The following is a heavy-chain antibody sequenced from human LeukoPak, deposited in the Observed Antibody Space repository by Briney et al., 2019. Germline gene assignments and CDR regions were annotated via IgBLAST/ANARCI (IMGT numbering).Heavy chain of an antibody. V-gene: IGHV4-39*07. Sequence: SETLSLTCTVSGGSISSSSYYWGWIRQPPGKGLEWIGSIYYSGSTYYNPSLKSRVTISVDTSKNQFSLKLSSVTAADTAVYYCAREAAAGTRGYWGQGTLVTVSS. J-gene: IGHJ4*02. CDR2: IYYSGST. CDR3: AREAAAGTRGY. CDR1: GGSISSSSYY. D-gene: IGHD6-13*01.